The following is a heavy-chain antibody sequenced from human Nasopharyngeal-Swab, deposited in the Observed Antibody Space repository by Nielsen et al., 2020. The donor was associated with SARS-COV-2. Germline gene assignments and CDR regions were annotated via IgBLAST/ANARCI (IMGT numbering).Heavy chain of an antibody. CDR2: IKQDGSEK. V-gene: IGHV3-7*01. CDR1: GFTFSSYW. D-gene: IGHD5-12*01. Sequence: GESLKISCAASGFTFSSYWMSWVRQAPGKGLEWVANIKQDGSEKYYVDSVKGRFTISRDNAKNSLYLQMNSLRAEDTAVYYCARDPLVATWGWGYYYYGMDVWGQGTTVTV. J-gene: IGHJ6*02. CDR3: ARDPLVATWGWGYYYYGMDV.